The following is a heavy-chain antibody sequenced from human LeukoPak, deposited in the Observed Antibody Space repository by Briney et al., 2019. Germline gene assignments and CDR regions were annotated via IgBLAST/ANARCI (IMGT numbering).Heavy chain of an antibody. J-gene: IGHJ6*02. CDR2: IKSKTDGGTT. CDR3: TTRAMVRGDSYGMDV. V-gene: IGHV3-15*01. CDR1: GFTFSDYI. D-gene: IGHD3-10*01. Sequence: GGSLRLSCAASGFTFSDYILDWVRQAPGKGLEWVGRIKSKTDGGTTDHAAPVKGRFTISRDDSKNTLYLQMNSLKTEDTAVYYCTTRAMVRGDSYGMDVWGQGTTVTVSS.